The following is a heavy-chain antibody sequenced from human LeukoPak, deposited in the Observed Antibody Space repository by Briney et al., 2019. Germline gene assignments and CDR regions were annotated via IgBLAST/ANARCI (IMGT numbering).Heavy chain of an antibody. Sequence: GGSLRLSCAASGFTFSSYEMNWVRQAPGKGLEWVSYISSSGSTIYYADSVKGRFTISRDNSKNTLYLQMNSLRAEDTAVYYCAKEFTYYYGSGSYYKAADAFDIWGQGTMVTVSS. CDR2: ISSSGSTI. CDR1: GFTFSSYE. J-gene: IGHJ3*02. CDR3: AKEFTYYYGSGSYYKAADAFDI. D-gene: IGHD3-10*01. V-gene: IGHV3-48*03.